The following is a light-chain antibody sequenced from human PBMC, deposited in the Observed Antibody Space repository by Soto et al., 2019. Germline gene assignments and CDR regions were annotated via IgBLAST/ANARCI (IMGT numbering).Light chain of an antibody. CDR2: GAS. V-gene: IGKV3-15*01. CDR3: QQYNNWPYT. CDR1: QSVSSN. J-gene: IGKJ2*01. Sequence: EVVMTQSPATLSVSPGERATLSCRASQSVSSNLAWYQQKPGQGPRLLIYGASTRATGIPARFSGSGSGTEFTLTISSLQSEDFAVYYWQQYNNWPYTFGQGTKLEIK.